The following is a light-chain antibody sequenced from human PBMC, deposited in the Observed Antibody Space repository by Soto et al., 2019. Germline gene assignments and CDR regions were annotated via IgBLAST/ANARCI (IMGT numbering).Light chain of an antibody. CDR2: YAS. J-gene: IGKJ2*01. CDR1: QTISSW. CDR3: QQYNSYPYA. Sequence: DIQMTQSPSTLSASVGDRVTITCRASQTISSWLAWYQQKPGKAPELLIYYASTLHSGVPSRFSGSESGTEFTLTINSLQPDDFATYYCQQYNSYPYAFGHGTKLEIK. V-gene: IGKV1-5*01.